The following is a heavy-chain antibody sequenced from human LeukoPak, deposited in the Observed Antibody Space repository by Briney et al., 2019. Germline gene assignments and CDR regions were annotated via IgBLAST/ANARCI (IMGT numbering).Heavy chain of an antibody. Sequence: SETLSLTCTVSGGSISSGYYWGWIRQPPGKGLEWIGSIYHSGSTYYNPSLKSRVTISVDTSKNQFSLKLSSVTAADTAVYYCARDTLGYYDSSFFDYWGQGTLVTVSS. V-gene: IGHV4-38-2*02. CDR3: ARDTLGYYDSSFFDY. D-gene: IGHD3-22*01. CDR2: IYHSGST. J-gene: IGHJ4*02. CDR1: GGSISSGYY.